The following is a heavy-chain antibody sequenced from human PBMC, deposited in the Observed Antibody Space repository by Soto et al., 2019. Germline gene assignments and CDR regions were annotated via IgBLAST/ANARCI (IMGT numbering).Heavy chain of an antibody. Sequence: GSLRLSCAASGFTFSRFELHWVRQAPGKGLEWISYISSSGSTAYYASSVEGRFAISRDNANNSVYLQMDSLRAEDTALYYCTRAAWFPYLSFYWGQGALVTVSS. V-gene: IGHV3-48*03. J-gene: IGHJ4*02. D-gene: IGHD3-10*01. CDR1: GFTFSRFE. CDR2: ISSSGSTA. CDR3: TRAAWFPYLSFY.